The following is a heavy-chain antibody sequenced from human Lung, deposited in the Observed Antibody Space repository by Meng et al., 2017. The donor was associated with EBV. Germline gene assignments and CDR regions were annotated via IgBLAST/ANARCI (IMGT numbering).Heavy chain of an antibody. CDR3: AKAPGNWNFDS. Sequence: QLQESGPGLVKPSQTLSFTCTDSTASISSNTYWTWVSQSQRKGLEWIGEIYHNENTNYNPSLMSRVTMSLDKSKNHFSLTLMSVTAADTAVYFCAKAPGNWNFDSWGQGTLVTVSS. J-gene: IGHJ4*02. CDR1: TASISSNTY. CDR2: IYHNENT. D-gene: IGHD1-20*01. V-gene: IGHV4-4*02.